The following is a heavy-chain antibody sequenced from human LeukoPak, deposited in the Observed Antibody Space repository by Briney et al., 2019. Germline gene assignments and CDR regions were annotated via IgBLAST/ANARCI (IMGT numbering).Heavy chain of an antibody. J-gene: IGHJ3*02. CDR3: AAPLRDAFDI. CDR1: GFTFSSYS. CDR2: ISSSSSTT. Sequence: GGSLRLSCAASGFTFSSYSMNWVRQAPEKGLEWVSYISSSSSTTHYVDSVKGRFTISRDNAKNSLYLQMNSLRAEDTAVYYCAAPLRDAFDIWGQGTMVTVSS. V-gene: IGHV3-48*04.